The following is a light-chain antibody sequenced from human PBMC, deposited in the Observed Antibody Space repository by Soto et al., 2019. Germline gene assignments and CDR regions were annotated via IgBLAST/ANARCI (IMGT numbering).Light chain of an antibody. CDR2: DVS. V-gene: IGKV3-20*01. Sequence: EIVLTQSPGTLSLSPGERATLSCRSSHSVSSNYLAWYQQKPGQAPRLLIYDVSSRDTGIPDRFSGSGSVTDFTLTISRLEHVDFAVYYCQQYGISPTFGQGTKVEIK. CDR3: QQYGISPT. CDR1: HSVSSNY. J-gene: IGKJ1*01.